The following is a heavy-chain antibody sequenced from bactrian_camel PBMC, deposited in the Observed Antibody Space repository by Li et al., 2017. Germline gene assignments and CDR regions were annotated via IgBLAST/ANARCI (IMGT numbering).Heavy chain of an antibody. CDR2: IYTGAGNA. Sequence: HVQLVESGGGSVQAGGSLRLSCAASGDDYTPNYMVVGWFRQGPGKDREGVAVIYTGAGNAFSADSVKGRFTISREMVNKVYLQMNSLEFEDSAMYYCAADRLCGNNWTFGQGTQVTVSS. V-gene: IGHV3S1*01. J-gene: IGHJ4*01. CDR1: GDDYTPNY. D-gene: IGHD8*01.